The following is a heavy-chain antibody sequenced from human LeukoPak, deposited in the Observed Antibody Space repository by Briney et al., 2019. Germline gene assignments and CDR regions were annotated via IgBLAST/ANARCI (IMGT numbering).Heavy chain of an antibody. J-gene: IGHJ5*02. CDR2: INPNSGGT. Sequence: GASVKVSCKTSGYTFTGYFMHWVRQAPGQGLEWMGWINPNSGGTNYAQKFQGRVTMTRDTSISTAYMELSRLRSDDTAVYYCARGQWIQLWLQSDWFDPWGQGTLVTASS. V-gene: IGHV1-2*02. CDR1: GYTFTGYF. CDR3: ARGQWIQLWLQSDWFDP. D-gene: IGHD5-18*01.